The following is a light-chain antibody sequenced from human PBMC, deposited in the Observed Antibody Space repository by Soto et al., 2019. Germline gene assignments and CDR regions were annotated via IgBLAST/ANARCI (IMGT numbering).Light chain of an antibody. CDR2: AAS. J-gene: IGKJ4*01. CDR1: QSISSY. V-gene: IGKV1-39*01. CDR3: QQSYSTPLT. Sequence: DIQMTQSPSSLSASVGDRVTITCRASQSISSYLNWYQQKPGKAPKLLIYAASSLQSGVPSRFSGSGSRTDFTLTISSPQPDDFATYYCQQSYSTPLTFGGGTKVEIK.